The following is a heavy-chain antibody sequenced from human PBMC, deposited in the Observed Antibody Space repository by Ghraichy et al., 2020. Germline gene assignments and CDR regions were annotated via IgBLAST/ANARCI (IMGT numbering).Heavy chain of an antibody. CDR3: ARLGSPHTNYYYYGMDV. CDR2: INPSGGST. CDR1: GYTFTSYY. V-gene: IGHV1-46*01. Sequence: ASVKVSCKASGYTFTSYYMHWVRQAPGQGLEWMGIINPSGGSTSYAQKFQGRVTMTRDTSTSTVYMELSSLRSEDTAVYYCARLGSPHTNYYYYGMDVWGQGTTVTVSS. J-gene: IGHJ6*02. D-gene: IGHD2-2*01.